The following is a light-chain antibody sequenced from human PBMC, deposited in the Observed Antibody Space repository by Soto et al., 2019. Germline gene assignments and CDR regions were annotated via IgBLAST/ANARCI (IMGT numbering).Light chain of an antibody. Sequence: QSALTQPASVSGSPVQSITISCTGTISDVGGYNYVSWYQQHPGKAPKLMIYYVSNRPSGVSNRFSGSKSGNTASLPIYGLQAEDEADYYCSSYTSSSTLVFGTGTKLTVL. J-gene: IGLJ1*01. CDR3: SSYTSSSTLV. V-gene: IGLV2-14*01. CDR1: ISDVGGYNY. CDR2: YVS.